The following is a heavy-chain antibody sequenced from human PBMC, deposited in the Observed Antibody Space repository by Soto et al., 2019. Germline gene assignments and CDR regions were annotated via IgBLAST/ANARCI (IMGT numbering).Heavy chain of an antibody. J-gene: IGHJ5*02. V-gene: IGHV1-2*02. D-gene: IGHD1-1*01. CDR2: INPNSGGT. CDR3: ARGGRNLYNWFDP. Sequence: ASVKVSCTASGYTFTDYYMHWVRQAPVQGLEWMGGINPNSGGTNYAQKFQGRVTMTRDTSISTAYMELIRLRSDDTAVYYCARGGRNLYNWFDPWGQGTLVTVSS. CDR1: GYTFTDYY.